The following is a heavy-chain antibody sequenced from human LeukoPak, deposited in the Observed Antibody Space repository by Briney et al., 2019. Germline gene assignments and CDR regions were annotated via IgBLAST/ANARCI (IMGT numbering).Heavy chain of an antibody. D-gene: IGHD4/OR15-4a*01. CDR3: ARANYNWFDP. J-gene: IGHJ5*02. V-gene: IGHV3-21*01. CDR1: GFTFSSYS. Sequence: GGSLRLSCAASGFTFSSYSMNWVRQAPGKGLEWVSSITTSSSYIYYADSVKGRFTVSRYNTKNSLYLQMNSLRAEDTAVYYCARANYNWFDPWGQGTLVTVSS. CDR2: ITTSSSYI.